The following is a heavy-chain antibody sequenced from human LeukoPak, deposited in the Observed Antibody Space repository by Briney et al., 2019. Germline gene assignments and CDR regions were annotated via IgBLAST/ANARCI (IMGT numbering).Heavy chain of an antibody. V-gene: IGHV3-21*01. CDR1: GFIFSTYS. CDR3: ARVYGSGLSRHNDAVAI. J-gene: IGHJ3*02. D-gene: IGHD6-19*01. Sequence: GGSLRLSCAASGFIFSTYSMNWVRQAPGKGLEWVSSIRSSSSHIYYADSVKGRFTTSRDNAKNSLYLQMNSLRGDDTAVYYCARVYGSGLSRHNDAVAIWGQGTMVTVSS. CDR2: IRSSSSHI.